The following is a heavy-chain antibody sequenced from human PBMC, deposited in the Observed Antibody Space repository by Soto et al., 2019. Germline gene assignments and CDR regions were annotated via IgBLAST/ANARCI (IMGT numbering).Heavy chain of an antibody. Sequence: AASVKVSCKASGCTFTSYGISWVRQAPGQGLEWMGWISAYNGNTNYAQKLQGRVTMTTDTSTSTAYMELRSLRSDDTAVYYCARGSAPANDFWSGYPDAFDIWGQGTMVTVSS. J-gene: IGHJ3*02. V-gene: IGHV1-18*01. CDR1: GCTFTSYG. CDR3: ARGSAPANDFWSGYPDAFDI. D-gene: IGHD3-3*01. CDR2: ISAYNGNT.